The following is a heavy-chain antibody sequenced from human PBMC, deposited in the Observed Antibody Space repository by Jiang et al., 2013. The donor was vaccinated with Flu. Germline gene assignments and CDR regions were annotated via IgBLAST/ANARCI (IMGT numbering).Heavy chain of an antibody. D-gene: IGHD3-10*01. Sequence: AIGGSGDSKYYADSVKGRFTISRDNSKNTLYLQMNSLRAEDTAVYYCAKALTMVRGVHPYYFDYWGQGTLVTVSS. CDR3: AKALTMVRGVHPYYFDY. J-gene: IGHJ4*02. V-gene: IGHV3-23*01. CDR2: IGGSGDSK.